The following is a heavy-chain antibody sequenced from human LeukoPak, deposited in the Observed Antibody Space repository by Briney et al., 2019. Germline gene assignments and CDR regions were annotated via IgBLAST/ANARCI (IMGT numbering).Heavy chain of an antibody. Sequence: RASVKVSCKVSGYTLTELSMHWVRQAPGKGLEWMGGFDPEDGETIYAQKFQGRVTMTEDTSTDTAYVELNSLTSEDTAVYYCATASQGSTLDYWGQGTLVTVSS. J-gene: IGHJ4*02. CDR3: ATASQGSTLDY. V-gene: IGHV1-24*01. CDR2: FDPEDGET. CDR1: GYTLTELS. D-gene: IGHD2/OR15-2a*01.